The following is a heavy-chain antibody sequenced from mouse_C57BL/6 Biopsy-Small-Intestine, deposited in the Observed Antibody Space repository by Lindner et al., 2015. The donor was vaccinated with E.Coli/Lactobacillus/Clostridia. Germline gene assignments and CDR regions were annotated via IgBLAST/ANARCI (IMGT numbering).Heavy chain of an antibody. V-gene: IGHV1-84*01. J-gene: IGHJ2*01. CDR3: ASYSNYFDY. CDR2: IYPGSGNT. Sequence: VQLQESGPELVKPGASVKISCKASGYAFGSYWMNWVKQRPGQGLEWIGWIYPGSGNTKYNQKFKGKATLTVDQSSSTAYMQLNSLTSEDSAVYYCASYSNYFDYWGQGTTLTVSS. D-gene: IGHD2-5*01. CDR1: GYAFGSYW.